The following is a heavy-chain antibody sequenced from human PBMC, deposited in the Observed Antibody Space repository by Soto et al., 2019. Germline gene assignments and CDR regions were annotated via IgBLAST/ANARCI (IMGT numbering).Heavy chain of an antibody. V-gene: IGHV3-23*01. CDR3: AKNYKKIAVAGIWVGEFDY. CDR1: GFTFSSYA. Sequence: EVQLLESGGGLVQPGGSLRLSCAASGFTFSSYAMSWVRQAPGKGLDWVSAISGSGGSTYYSDSVKDRFTISRDNSKNTLYLQMNSCRAEDTAVYYCAKNYKKIAVAGIWVGEFDYWGQGTLVTVSS. J-gene: IGHJ4*02. CDR2: ISGSGGST. D-gene: IGHD6-19*01.